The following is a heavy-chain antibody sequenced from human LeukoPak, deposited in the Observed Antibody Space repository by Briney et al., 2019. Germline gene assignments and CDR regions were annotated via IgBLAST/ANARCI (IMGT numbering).Heavy chain of an antibody. V-gene: IGHV1-46*01. Sequence: ASVKVSCKASGYTFTSYYMHWVRQAPGQGLEWMGIINPSGGSTSYAQKFQGRVTMTRDTSTSTVYMELSSLRSEDTAVYYCAREYYYDSSGCYSYDAFDIWGQGTMVTVSS. J-gene: IGHJ3*02. CDR1: GYTFTSYY. D-gene: IGHD3-22*01. CDR3: AREYYYDSSGCYSYDAFDI. CDR2: INPSGGST.